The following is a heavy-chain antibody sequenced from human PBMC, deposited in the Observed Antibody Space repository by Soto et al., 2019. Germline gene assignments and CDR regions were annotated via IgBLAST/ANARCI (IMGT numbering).Heavy chain of an antibody. CDR3: AIDLLTSGSYDAFDS. J-gene: IGHJ3*02. CDR1: GFTFSSYA. Sequence: EVQLLESGGGLVQPGGSLRLSCAASGFTFSSYAMSRVRQAPGKGLECVPAISGSGGSTYYADAAKGRFIISRDNSKNTVYLQMNGLKAEDTAVYYCAIDLLTSGSYDAFDSWGQGTMVTVSS. CDR2: ISGSGGST. V-gene: IGHV3-23*01. D-gene: IGHD6-19*01.